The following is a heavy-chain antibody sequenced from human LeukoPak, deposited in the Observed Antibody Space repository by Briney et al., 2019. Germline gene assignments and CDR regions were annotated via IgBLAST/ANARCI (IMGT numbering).Heavy chain of an antibody. CDR2: IKQDGSEK. Sequence: GGSLRLSCAASGFTFSSYWMSWVRQAPGKGLEWVANIKQDGSEKYYVDSVKGRFTISRDNAKNSLYLQMNSLRAEDTAVYYCARVKRGAAYDAFDIWGQGTMVTVSS. J-gene: IGHJ3*02. V-gene: IGHV3-7*01. D-gene: IGHD3-10*01. CDR3: ARVKRGAAYDAFDI. CDR1: GFTFSSYW.